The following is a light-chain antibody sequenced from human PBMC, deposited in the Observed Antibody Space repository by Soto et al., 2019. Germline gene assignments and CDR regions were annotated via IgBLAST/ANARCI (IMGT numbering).Light chain of an antibody. CDR2: EVN. V-gene: IGLV2-18*02. Sequence: QSVLTQPPSVSGSPGQSVTISCTGTSSDVGSYNRVSWYQQPPGTAPKLMIYEVNNRPSEVPDRFSGSKSGNTASLTISGLQAEDEADYYCSSYTSSSTYVFGSGTKVTVL. J-gene: IGLJ1*01. CDR3: SSYTSSSTYV. CDR1: SSDVGSYNR.